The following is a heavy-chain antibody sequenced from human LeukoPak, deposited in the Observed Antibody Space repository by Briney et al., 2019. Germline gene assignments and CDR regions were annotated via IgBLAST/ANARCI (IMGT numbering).Heavy chain of an antibody. CDR1: RFTSSTYA. CDR2: ISDSGGST. J-gene: IGHJ5*02. D-gene: IGHD5-12*01. V-gene: IGHV3-23*01. CDR3: ARDGGYSGYDYNWFDP. Sequence: GGSLRLSCAASRFTSSTYAMSWVRQAPGKGLEWVSAISDSGGSTYYADSVKGRFTISRDNAKNSLYLQMNSLRAEDTAVYYCARDGGYSGYDYNWFDPWGQGTLVTVSS.